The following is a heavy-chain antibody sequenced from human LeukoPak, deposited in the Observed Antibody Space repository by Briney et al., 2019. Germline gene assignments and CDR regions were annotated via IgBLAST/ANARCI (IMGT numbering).Heavy chain of an antibody. V-gene: IGHV4-59*01. J-gene: IGHJ6*02. Sequence: PSETLSLTCTVSGGSISSYYWSWIRQPPGKGLEWIGYIYYSGSSHYNPSLKSRVTISVDTSKNPFSLKLSSVTAADTAVYYCARDRGYYYGMDVWGQGTTVTVSS. CDR2: IYYSGSS. CDR3: ARDRGYYYGMDV. CDR1: GGSISSYY. D-gene: IGHD3-10*01.